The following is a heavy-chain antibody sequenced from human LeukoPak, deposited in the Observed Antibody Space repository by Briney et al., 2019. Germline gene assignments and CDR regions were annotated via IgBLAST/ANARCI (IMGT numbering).Heavy chain of an antibody. J-gene: IGHJ5*02. Sequence: SVKVSCKASGCTLSRYAISWVRQAPGQGLEWMGGIITIFGTTNYAQKFQGRVTITADESTSTAYMELSSLRSEDTAVYYCARDVRHRYCSSTSCYRGWFDPWGQGTLVTVSS. CDR3: ARDVRHRYCSSTSCYRGWFDP. CDR1: GCTLSRYA. V-gene: IGHV1-69*13. CDR2: IITIFGTT. D-gene: IGHD2-2*01.